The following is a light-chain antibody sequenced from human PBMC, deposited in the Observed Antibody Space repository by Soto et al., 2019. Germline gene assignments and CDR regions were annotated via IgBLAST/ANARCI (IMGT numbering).Light chain of an antibody. J-gene: IGKJ4*01. CDR1: QSVDNY. CDR2: DAS. CDR3: QHRINWPLT. Sequence: EIVLTQSPAPLSLSQGERATLSCRASQSVDNYLAWYQKKPGQAPRLLIYDASNRATGIPARFSGSGSRTDFTLTISTLEPEDWAVYYCQHRINWPLTFGGGTKVEIK. V-gene: IGKV3-11*01.